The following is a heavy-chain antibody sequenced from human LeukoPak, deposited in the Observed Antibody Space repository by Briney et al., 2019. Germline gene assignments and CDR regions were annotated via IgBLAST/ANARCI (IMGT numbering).Heavy chain of an antibody. CDR1: GFTFSDYT. J-gene: IGHJ3*02. Sequence: GGALRLSCAASGFTFSDYTMNWVRQAPGKGLEWVSSISSGGTYKYYADSVKGRFTISRDNAQNSLYLQMNSLRAEDSSVYYCARPTTVTTISADAFDIWGQGTMVTVSS. CDR3: ARPTTVTTISADAFDI. CDR2: ISSGGTYK. V-gene: IGHV3-21*01. D-gene: IGHD4-17*01.